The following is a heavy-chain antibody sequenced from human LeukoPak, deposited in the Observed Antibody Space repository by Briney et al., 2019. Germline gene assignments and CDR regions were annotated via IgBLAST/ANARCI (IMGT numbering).Heavy chain of an antibody. V-gene: IGHV3-30*03. D-gene: IGHD5-24*01. CDR3: WRAGVNMALKYYGDY. J-gene: IGHJ4*02. Sequence: GGSLRLSCAASGFTFSSYGMHWVRQAPGKGLEWVAVISYDGSNKYYADSVKARFTISRDYSKNTLYLQMNSLRAEDTAVYYWWRAGVNMALKYYGDYGSQRSLLTV. CDR2: ISYDGSNK. CDR1: GFTFSSYG.